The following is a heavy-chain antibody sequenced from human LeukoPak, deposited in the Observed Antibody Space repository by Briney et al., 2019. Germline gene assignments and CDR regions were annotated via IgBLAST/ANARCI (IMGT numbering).Heavy chain of an antibody. CDR1: GFTFSSNA. V-gene: IGHV3-23*01. CDR3: ARRRGANHDAFDI. D-gene: IGHD2-8*01. J-gene: IGHJ3*02. CDR2: ISGRGGST. Sequence: GGSLRLSCAASGFTFSSNAMSWVRQAPGKGLERVSVISGRGGSTYYADSVKGRFTISRDNSKNTLYLQMNSLRAEDTAVYYCARRRGANHDAFDIWGQGTMVTVSS.